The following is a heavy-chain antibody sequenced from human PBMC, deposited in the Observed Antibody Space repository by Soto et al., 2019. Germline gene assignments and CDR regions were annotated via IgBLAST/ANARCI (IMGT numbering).Heavy chain of an antibody. Sequence: SQTLSLTCAITGDSVSSNSAGWSWVRQSPSRGLEWLGRTYYRSKWYYEYAVSVRGRITINPDTSKNQYSLQLNSVTPEDTAAYFCARGEQYSGRISDYWGQGTLVTVSS. V-gene: IGHV6-1*01. CDR1: GDSVSSNSAG. CDR2: TYYRSKWYY. J-gene: IGHJ4*01. CDR3: ARGEQYSGRISDY. D-gene: IGHD1-26*01.